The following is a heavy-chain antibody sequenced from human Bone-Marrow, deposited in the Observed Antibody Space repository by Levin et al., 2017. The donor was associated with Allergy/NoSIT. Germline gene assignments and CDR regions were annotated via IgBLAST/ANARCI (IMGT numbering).Heavy chain of an antibody. J-gene: IGHJ3*02. Sequence: ASVKVSCKASGGTFNSYAISWVRQAPGQGLEWMARISPVAGTANYAQRFQGRVTVTADRFTSTSSMEVGSLRSEDTAVYYCARGGFCSGGRCSDAFDTWGQGTMVTVSS. CDR2: ISPVAGTA. V-gene: IGHV1-69*04. CDR3: ARGGFCSGGRCSDAFDT. D-gene: IGHD2-15*01. CDR1: GGTFNSYA.